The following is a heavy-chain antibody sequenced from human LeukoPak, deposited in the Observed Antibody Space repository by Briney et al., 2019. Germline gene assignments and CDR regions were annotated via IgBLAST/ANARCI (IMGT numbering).Heavy chain of an antibody. CDR1: GFTFSSYG. D-gene: IGHD6-6*01. V-gene: IGHV3-33*01. CDR3: AGGEQLGLFDY. Sequence: GGSLRLSCAASGFTFSSYGMHWVRQAPGKGLKWVAVIWYDGSNKYYADSVKGRFTISRDNSKNTLYLQMNSLRAEDTAVYYCAGGEQLGLFDYWGQGTLVTVSS. CDR2: IWYDGSNK. J-gene: IGHJ4*02.